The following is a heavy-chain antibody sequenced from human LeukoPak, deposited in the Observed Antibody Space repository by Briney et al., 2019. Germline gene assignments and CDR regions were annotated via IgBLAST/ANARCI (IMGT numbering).Heavy chain of an antibody. J-gene: IGHJ4*02. CDR1: GFTFSSYA. CDR3: ARGGMATWRYFDY. D-gene: IGHD5-24*01. V-gene: IGHV3-64*01. Sequence: GGSLRLSCAASGFTFSSYAMHWVRQAPGKGLEYVSAISSNGGSTYYANSVKGRFTISRDNSKNTLYLQMGSPRAEDMAVYYCARGGMATWRYFDYWGQGTLVTVSS. CDR2: ISSNGGST.